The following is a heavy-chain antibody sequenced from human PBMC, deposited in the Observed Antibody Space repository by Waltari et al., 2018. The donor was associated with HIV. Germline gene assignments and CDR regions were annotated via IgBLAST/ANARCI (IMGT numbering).Heavy chain of an antibody. J-gene: IGHJ6*02. CDR2: INPNSGGT. Sequence: VQLVQPGAEGKKLGASVRASCKVSGYTFTGSNIHWVRPAPGQGLEWMGWINPNSGGTNYAQKFQGRVTMTRDTSISTAYMELSRLRSDDTAVYYCARGQAGIAAHYYYYGMDVWGQGTTVTVSS. CDR3: ARGQAGIAAHYYYYGMDV. V-gene: IGHV1-2*02. D-gene: IGHD6-13*01. CDR1: GYTFTGSN.